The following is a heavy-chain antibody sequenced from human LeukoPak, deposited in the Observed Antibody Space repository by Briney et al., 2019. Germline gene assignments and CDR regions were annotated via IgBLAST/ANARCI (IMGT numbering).Heavy chain of an antibody. CDR1: GYTFSGYY. CDR3: ARDGTYVGFLEWSRNWFDP. Sequence: GASVKVSCKASGYTFSGYYMHWVRQAPGQGLEWMGWINPKSGGTNYAQKFQGRVTMTRDTSISTAYMELSRLRSDDTAVYYCARDGTYVGFLEWSRNWFDPWGQGTLVTVSS. V-gene: IGHV1-2*02. D-gene: IGHD3-3*02. J-gene: IGHJ5*02. CDR2: INPKSGGT.